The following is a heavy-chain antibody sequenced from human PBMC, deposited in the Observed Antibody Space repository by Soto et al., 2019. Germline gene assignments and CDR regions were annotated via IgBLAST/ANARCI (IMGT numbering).Heavy chain of an antibody. CDR3: AKRSSSTTFDY. J-gene: IGHJ4*02. Sequence: EVQLLESGGGLVQPGESLRLSCAASGFTFSSYAMSWVRQAPGKGQEWVSVISGSDDSTYYADSVKGRFTISRDNSKNPVYLKMTTLRAVDTAVYYCAKRSSSTTFDYWGQGTLVTVSS. D-gene: IGHD6-6*01. CDR2: ISGSDDST. V-gene: IGHV3-23*01. CDR1: GFTFSSYA.